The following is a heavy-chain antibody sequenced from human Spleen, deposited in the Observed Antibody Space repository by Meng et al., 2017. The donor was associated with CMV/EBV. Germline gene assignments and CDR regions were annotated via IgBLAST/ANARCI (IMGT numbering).Heavy chain of an antibody. CDR2: IYDDGSVT. J-gene: IGHJ4*02. CDR3: AKSVYSSSYLFDY. CDR1: GFTFRSYA. V-gene: IGHV3-23*03. Sequence: ETLSLTCAASGFTFRSYAMSWVRQAPGKGLEWVSVIYDDGSVTSYADSVKGRFTISRDGSKNTLYLQMNSLRAEDTALYYCAKSVYSSSYLFDYWGQGTLVTVSS. D-gene: IGHD6-19*01.